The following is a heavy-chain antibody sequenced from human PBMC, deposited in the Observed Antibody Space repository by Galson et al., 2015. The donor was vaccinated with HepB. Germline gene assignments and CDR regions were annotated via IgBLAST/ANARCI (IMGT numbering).Heavy chain of an antibody. CDR3: ARAMRGTFWFDP. Sequence: ETLSLTCTVSGGSISSYYWSWIRQPPGKGLEWIGYIYYSGSTNYNPSLKSRVTISVDTSKNQFSLNLSSVTAADTAVYYFARAMRGTFWFDPWGQGTLVTVSS. J-gene: IGHJ5*02. CDR2: IYYSGST. D-gene: IGHD3-16*01. V-gene: IGHV4-59*01. CDR1: GGSISSYY.